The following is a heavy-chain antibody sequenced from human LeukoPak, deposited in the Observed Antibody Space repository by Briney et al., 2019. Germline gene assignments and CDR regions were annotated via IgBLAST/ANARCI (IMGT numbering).Heavy chain of an antibody. Sequence: GGSLRLSCAASGFTFSSYSMNWVRQAPGKGLEWVSSISSSSSYIYYADSVKGRFTISRDNAKNSLYLQMNSLRAEDTAEYYCARPYYDFWSGHCLYGMDVWGQGTTVTVSS. CDR3: ARPYYDFWSGHCLYGMDV. D-gene: IGHD3-3*01. J-gene: IGHJ6*02. V-gene: IGHV3-21*01. CDR2: ISSSSSYI. CDR1: GFTFSSYS.